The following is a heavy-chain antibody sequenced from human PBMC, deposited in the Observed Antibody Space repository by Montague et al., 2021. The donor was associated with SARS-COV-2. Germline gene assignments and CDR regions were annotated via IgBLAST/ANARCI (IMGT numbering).Heavy chain of an antibody. CDR2: IYWDDDK. V-gene: IGHV2-5*02. J-gene: IGHJ3*02. CDR1: GFALSTSGVG. Sequence: PALVKPTQTLTLTCTFSGFALSTSGVGVGWIRQPPGKALEWLALIYWDDDKRYSPSLKSRPTITKDTSKNQVVLTMTNMDPVDTATYYCAHRRGLLLSDALDIWGQGTMVTVSS. D-gene: IGHD1-26*01. CDR3: AHRRGLLLSDALDI.